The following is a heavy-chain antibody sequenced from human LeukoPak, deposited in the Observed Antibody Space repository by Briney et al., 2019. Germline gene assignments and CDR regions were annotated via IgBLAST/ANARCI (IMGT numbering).Heavy chain of an antibody. CDR2: ISSNGTTI. J-gene: IGHJ5*02. V-gene: IGHV3-48*04. CDR1: EFTFSTYG. CDR3: ARDVIDGSSSAYWFDP. D-gene: IGHD6-6*01. Sequence: GGSLRLSCAASEFTFSTYGLNWVRQAPGKGLEWVSYISSNGTTIYYADSVKGRFTISRDNGRNSLYLQVNSLRAEDTAVYHCARDVIDGSSSAYWFDPWGQGTLVTVSS.